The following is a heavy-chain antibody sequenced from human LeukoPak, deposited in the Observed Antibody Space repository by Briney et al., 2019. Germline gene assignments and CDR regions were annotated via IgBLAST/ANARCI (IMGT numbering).Heavy chain of an antibody. CDR2: ISAYNGNT. V-gene: IGHV1-18*01. CDR3: ARAAPISGSHWFGGVIPDFDY. Sequence: ASVKVSCKASGYTFTSYGISWVRQAPGQGLEWMGWISAYNGNTNYAQKLQGRVTMTTDTSTSTAHMELRSLRSDDTAVYYCARAAPISGSHWFGGVIPDFDYWGQGTLVTVSS. D-gene: IGHD1-26*01. J-gene: IGHJ4*02. CDR1: GYTFTSYG.